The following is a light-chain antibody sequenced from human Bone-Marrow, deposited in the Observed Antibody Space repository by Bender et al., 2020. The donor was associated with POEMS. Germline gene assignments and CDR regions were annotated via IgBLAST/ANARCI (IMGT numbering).Light chain of an antibody. CDR3: HPYTSSSPRV. J-gene: IGLJ3*02. CDR2: DFC. CDR1: SSDIGGHNY. V-gene: IGLV2-14*03. Sequence: QSALTQPASVSGSPGQSITISCTGTSSDIGGHNYVSCYQQHPGKAPKLIIYDFCARPSGLPTRLSLSKSDNADSMHISKLQAEDEADYYRHPYTSSSPRVFGGGPKLTAL.